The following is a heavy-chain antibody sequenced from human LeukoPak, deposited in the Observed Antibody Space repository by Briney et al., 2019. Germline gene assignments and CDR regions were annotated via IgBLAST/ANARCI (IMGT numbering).Heavy chain of an antibody. V-gene: IGHV4-34*01. D-gene: IGHD3-22*01. CDR1: GGSFSGYY. CDR2: INHNGST. CDR3: ARERDYYDSSGYYVRAFDI. Sequence: PSETLSLTCAVYGGSFSGYYWSWIRQPPGKGLEWIGEINHNGSTNYNASLKSRVTISVDTSKNQFSLKLRSVTAADTAVYYCARERDYYDSSGYYVRAFDIWGQGTMVTVSS. J-gene: IGHJ3*02.